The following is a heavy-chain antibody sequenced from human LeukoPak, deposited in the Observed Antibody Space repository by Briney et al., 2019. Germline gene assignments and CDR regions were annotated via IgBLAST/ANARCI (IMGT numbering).Heavy chain of an antibody. Sequence: SETLSLTCAVYGGSFSGYYWSWIRQPPGKGLAWIGEINHSGSTNYNPSLKSRVTISVDTSKNQFSLQLSSVTAADTAVYYCARGRPRMYDFCSGYYCDAFDIWGQRTMGTVSS. CDR3: ARGRPRMYDFCSGYYCDAFDI. CDR1: GGSFSGYY. J-gene: IGHJ3*02. V-gene: IGHV4-34*01. CDR2: INHSGST. D-gene: IGHD3-3*01.